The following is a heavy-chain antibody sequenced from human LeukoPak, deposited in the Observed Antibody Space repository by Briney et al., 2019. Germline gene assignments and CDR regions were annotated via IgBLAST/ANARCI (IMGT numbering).Heavy chain of an antibody. V-gene: IGHV3-23*01. CDR2: ISNNGGYT. J-gene: IGHJ4*02. Sequence: GGSLRLSCAASGFTFSSSAMSWVRQAPGKGLEWVSAISNNGGYTYYADSVKGRFTISRDNSKNTLYLQMNSLRAEDTAVYYCAKETSGSFDYWGQGTLVTVSS. D-gene: IGHD1-26*01. CDR1: GFTFSSSA. CDR3: AKETSGSFDY.